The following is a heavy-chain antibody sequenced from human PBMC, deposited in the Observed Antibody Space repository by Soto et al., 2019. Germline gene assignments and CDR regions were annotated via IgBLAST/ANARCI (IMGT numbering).Heavy chain of an antibody. CDR1: GYSFSNYW. CDR3: ARQALGYCSSSGCYYYYGMDV. CDR2: IYPGDSDT. D-gene: IGHD2-2*01. J-gene: IGHJ6*02. Sequence: GESLKISCKGSGYSFSNYWIGWVRQMPGKGLEWMGIIYPGDSDTRYSPSFKGQVTMSADKSISTAYLQWSSLKASDTAIYYCARQALGYCSSSGCYYYYGMDVWGQGTTVNVSS. V-gene: IGHV5-51*01.